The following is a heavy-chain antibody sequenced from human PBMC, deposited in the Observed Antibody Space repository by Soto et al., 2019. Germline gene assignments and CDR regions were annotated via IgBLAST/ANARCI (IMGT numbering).Heavy chain of an antibody. J-gene: IGHJ6*02. V-gene: IGHV3-21*01. CDR3: ARDRITTTIFGVVTPGAMDV. CDR2: ISSSSSYI. D-gene: IGHD3-3*01. Sequence: PGGSLRLSCAASGFTFSSYSMNWVRQAPGKGLEWVSSISSSSSYIYYADSVKGRFTISRVNAKNSLYLQMNSLRAEDTAVYYCARDRITTTIFGVVTPGAMDVWGQGTTVTVSS. CDR1: GFTFSSYS.